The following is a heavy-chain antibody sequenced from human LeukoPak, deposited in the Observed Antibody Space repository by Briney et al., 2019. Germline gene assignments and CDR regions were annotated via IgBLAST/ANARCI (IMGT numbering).Heavy chain of an antibody. J-gene: IGHJ4*02. V-gene: IGHV3-74*01. CDR2: VNSDGSST. CDR3: ARAEGCSSTSCYSYYFDY. CDR1: GFTFSSYW. Sequence: GGSLRLSCAASGFTFSSYWMHWVRHAPGKGLVWVSRVNSDGSSTSYADSVKGRFTISRDSAKNTLFLQMDSLRADDTAVYYCARAEGCSSTSCYSYYFDYWGQGTLVTVSS. D-gene: IGHD2-2*01.